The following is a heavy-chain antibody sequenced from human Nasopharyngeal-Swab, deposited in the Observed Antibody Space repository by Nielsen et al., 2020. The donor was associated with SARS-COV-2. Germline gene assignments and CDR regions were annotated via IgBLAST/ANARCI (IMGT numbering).Heavy chain of an antibody. D-gene: IGHD6-13*01. CDR1: GFTFSSYW. Sequence: GGSLRLSCAASGFTFSSYWMHWVRQAPGKGLVWVSRINSDGSSTSYADSVKGRFTISRDNAKNTLYLQMNSLRAEDTAVYYCARGSFSSSWDLFDYWGQGTLVTVSS. V-gene: IGHV3-74*01. CDR2: INSDGSST. J-gene: IGHJ4*02. CDR3: ARGSFSSSWDLFDY.